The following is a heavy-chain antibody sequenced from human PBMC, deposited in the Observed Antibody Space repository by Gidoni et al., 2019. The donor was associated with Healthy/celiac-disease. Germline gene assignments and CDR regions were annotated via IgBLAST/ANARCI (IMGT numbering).Heavy chain of an antibody. V-gene: IGHV4-39*07. J-gene: IGHJ5*02. CDR1: GGSISSSSYY. D-gene: IGHD6-13*01. CDR3: ARDYQQLENNWFDP. CDR2: IYYSGST. Sequence: LQLQESGPGLVKPSETLSLTCTVSGGSISSSSYYWGWIRQPPGKGLEWIGSIYYSGSTYYNPSLKSRVTISVDTSKNQFSLKLSSVTAADTAVYYCARDYQQLENNWFDPWGQGTLVTVSS.